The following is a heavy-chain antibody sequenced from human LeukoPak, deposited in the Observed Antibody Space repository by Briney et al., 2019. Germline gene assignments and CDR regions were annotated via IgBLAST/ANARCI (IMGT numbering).Heavy chain of an antibody. Sequence: ASVKVSCKGSGYSFSSYWIAWVRQMPGKGLEWMGIIYPGDSDAKYSPSFQGQVTISADKSISTAYLQLNSLRASDTAMYYCARQGDTGSWYFDYWGQGTLVTVSS. V-gene: IGHV5-51*01. D-gene: IGHD2-21*02. CDR2: IYPGDSDA. J-gene: IGHJ4*02. CDR3: ARQGDTGSWYFDY. CDR1: GYSFSSYW.